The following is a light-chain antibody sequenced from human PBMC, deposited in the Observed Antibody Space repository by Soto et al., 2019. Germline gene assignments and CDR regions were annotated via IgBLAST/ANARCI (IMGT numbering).Light chain of an antibody. CDR3: QQYRTYTRT. CDR1: QSISSW. J-gene: IGKJ1*01. Sequence: DIQMTQSPSTLSASVGDRVTITCRASQSISSWLAWYQQNPGKAPKLLIYEASSLESGVPSRFYGSGSGTEFTLTISSVQPDDFATYYCQQYRTYTRTFGQGTSVENK. CDR2: EAS. V-gene: IGKV1-5*03.